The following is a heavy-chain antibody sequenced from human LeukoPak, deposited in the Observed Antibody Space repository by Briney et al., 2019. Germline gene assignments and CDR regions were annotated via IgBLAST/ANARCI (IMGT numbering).Heavy chain of an antibody. J-gene: IGHJ3*02. D-gene: IGHD6-13*01. CDR2: TSGSGGST. CDR3: AKDVHSSSWYVASDM. V-gene: IGHV3-23*01. CDR1: GFTFSTYA. Sequence: GGSLTLSCAASGFTFSTYAMSWVRQAPGRGMEWVSTTSGSGGSTYYPDSVKGRFTISRDNSRNTLYLQMNSLRAEDTALYYCAKDVHSSSWYVASDMWGQGTMVTVSS.